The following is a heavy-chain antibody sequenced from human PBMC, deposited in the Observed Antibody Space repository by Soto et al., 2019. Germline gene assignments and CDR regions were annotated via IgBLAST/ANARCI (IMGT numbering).Heavy chain of an antibody. D-gene: IGHD3-3*01. Sequence: ASVKVSCKASGYTFTGYYMHWVRQAPGQGLEWMGWINPNSGGTGYAQKFQGWVTMTRNTSISTAYMELSSLRSEDTAVYYCARGPGGYDFWSGYYFGWDAFDIWGQGTMVTVSS. CDR3: ARGPGGYDFWSGYYFGWDAFDI. J-gene: IGHJ3*02. CDR2: INPNSGGT. CDR1: GYTFTGYY. V-gene: IGHV1-2*04.